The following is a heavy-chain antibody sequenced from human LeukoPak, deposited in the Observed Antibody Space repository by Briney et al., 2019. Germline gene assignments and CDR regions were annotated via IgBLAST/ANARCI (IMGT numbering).Heavy chain of an antibody. CDR3: ARALFSADSSATPPAFDI. Sequence: PGGSLRLSCAASGFTVSRHYMSWVRQAPGKGLEWVSIIYSPGGTYYADSVKGRFTISRDNSKNTIYLQMNSLRVDDTAVYYCARALFSADSSATPPAFDIWGHGTMVTVSS. CDR2: IYSPGGT. CDR1: GFTVSRHY. V-gene: IGHV3-53*01. J-gene: IGHJ3*02. D-gene: IGHD3-22*01.